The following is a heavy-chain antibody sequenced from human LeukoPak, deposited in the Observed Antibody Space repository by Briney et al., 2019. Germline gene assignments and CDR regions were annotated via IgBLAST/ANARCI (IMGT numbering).Heavy chain of an antibody. CDR2: ISSSGSTI. CDR1: GFTFSDYY. CDR3: ATVYDILTGYYTGLDY. J-gene: IGHJ4*02. V-gene: IGHV3-11*04. D-gene: IGHD3-9*01. Sequence: TGGSLRLSCAASGFTFSDYYMSWIRQAPGKGLEWVSYISSSGSTIYYADSVKGRFTISRDNAKNSLYLQMNSLRAEDTAVYYCATVYDILTGYYTGLDYWGQGTLVIVSS.